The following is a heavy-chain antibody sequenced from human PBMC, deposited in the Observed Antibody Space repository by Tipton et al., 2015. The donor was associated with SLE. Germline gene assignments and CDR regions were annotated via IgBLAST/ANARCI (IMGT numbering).Heavy chain of an antibody. CDR1: GFTASSNY. CDR3: ARDLGQWGFDY. D-gene: IGHD1-26*01. V-gene: IGHV3-53*05. CDR2: MYSGGST. J-gene: IGHJ4*02. Sequence: SLRLSCEASGFTASSNYMSWVRQAPGRGLEWVSVMYSGGSTYYADSVKGRFTISRDNSKNTLYLQMNSLRAEDTAVYYCARDLGQWGFDYWGQGTLVTVSS.